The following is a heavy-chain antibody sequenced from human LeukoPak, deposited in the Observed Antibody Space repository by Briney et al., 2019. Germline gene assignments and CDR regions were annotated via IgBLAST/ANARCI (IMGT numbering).Heavy chain of an antibody. CDR1: RYTFTSYY. CDR3: ARDNSVEDTAWWFDP. V-gene: IGHV1-46*01. Sequence: ASVKVSCKASRYTFTSYYMYWVRQAPGLGLEWMGIINPSGGSTSYAQKFQGRVTMTRDMSTSTDYMELSSLRSEDTAVYYCARDNSVEDTAWWFDPWGQGTLVTVSS. CDR2: INPSGGST. J-gene: IGHJ5*02. D-gene: IGHD4-23*01.